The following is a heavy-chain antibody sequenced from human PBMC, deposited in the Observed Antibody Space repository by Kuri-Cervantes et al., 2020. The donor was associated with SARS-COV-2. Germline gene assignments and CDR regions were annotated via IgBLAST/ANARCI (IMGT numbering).Heavy chain of an antibody. J-gene: IGHJ1*01. D-gene: IGHD6-13*01. Sequence: SVKVSCKASGGTFSSYTISWVRQAPGQGLEWMGRIIPILGIANYAQKLQGRVTMTTDTSTSTAYMELRSLRPDDTAVYYCARTAAAGTQYFQHWGQGTLVTVSS. V-gene: IGHV1-69*02. CDR2: IIPILGIA. CDR1: GGTFSSYT. CDR3: ARTAAAGTQYFQH.